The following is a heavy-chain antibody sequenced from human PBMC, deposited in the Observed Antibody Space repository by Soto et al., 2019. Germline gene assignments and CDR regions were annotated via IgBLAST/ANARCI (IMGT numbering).Heavy chain of an antibody. J-gene: IGHJ3*02. CDR3: VKQDGYSYAFDI. V-gene: IGHV3-64D*06. Sequence: EVQLVESGGGLVQPGGSLRLSCSASGFTFSSYAMHWVRQAPGKGLEYVSAISSNGGSTYYADSVKGRFTISRDNSKNRLYLQRSSLRAEDTAVYYCVKQDGYSYAFDIWGQGTMVTVSS. D-gene: IGHD5-18*01. CDR1: GFTFSSYA. CDR2: ISSNGGST.